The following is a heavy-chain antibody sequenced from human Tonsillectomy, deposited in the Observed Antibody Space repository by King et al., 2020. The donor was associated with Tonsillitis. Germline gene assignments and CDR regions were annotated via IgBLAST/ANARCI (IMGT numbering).Heavy chain of an antibody. D-gene: IGHD3-22*01. J-gene: IGHJ3*02. Sequence: VQLVESGGGVVQPGRSLRLSCAASGFTFSSYAMHWVRQAPGKGLEWVAVISYDGSNKYYADSVKGRFTISRDNSKNTLYLQMNSLRAEYTAVYYCARDLGGDYYDSSGYYGDAFDIWGQGTMVTVSS. CDR3: ARDLGGDYYDSSGYYGDAFDI. CDR1: GFTFSSYA. V-gene: IGHV3-30-3*01. CDR2: ISYDGSNK.